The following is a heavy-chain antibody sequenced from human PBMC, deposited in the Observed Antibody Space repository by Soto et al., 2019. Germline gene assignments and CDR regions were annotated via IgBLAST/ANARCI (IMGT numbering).Heavy chain of an antibody. V-gene: IGHV4-34*01. CDR1: GGSFSGYY. D-gene: IGHD2-2*01. Sequence: SETLSLTCAVYGGSFSGYYWSWIRQPPGKGLEWIGEINHSGSTNYNPSLKSRVTISVDTSKNQFSLKLSSVTAADTAVYYCARRNYCSSTSCYPHYYYYGMDVWGQGTTVTVSS. J-gene: IGHJ6*02. CDR2: INHSGST. CDR3: ARRNYCSSTSCYPHYYYYGMDV.